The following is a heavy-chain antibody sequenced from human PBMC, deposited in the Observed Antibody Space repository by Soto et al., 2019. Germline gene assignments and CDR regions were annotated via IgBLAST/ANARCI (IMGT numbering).Heavy chain of an antibody. Sequence: TSETLSLTCAVYGGSFSGYYWSWIRQPPGKGLEWIGEINHSGSTNYNPSLKSRVTISVDTSKNQFSLKLSSVTAADTAVYYCARGTYCSSTSCYFYWFDPWGQGNLVTVSS. D-gene: IGHD2-2*01. CDR3: ARGTYCSSTSCYFYWFDP. CDR1: GGSFSGYY. J-gene: IGHJ5*02. CDR2: INHSGST. V-gene: IGHV4-34*01.